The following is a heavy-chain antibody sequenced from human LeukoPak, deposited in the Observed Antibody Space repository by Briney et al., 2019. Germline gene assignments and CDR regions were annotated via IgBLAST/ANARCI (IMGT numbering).Heavy chain of an antibody. CDR1: GFTFSSYS. CDR2: ICSSNSSK. Sequence: GGSLRLSCAASGFTFSSYSMNWVRHAPGKGLEWVSFICSSNSSKYYADSVKGRFTISRDNAKNSLYLQMNSLRAEDTSVYYCASGWRRAIFGVVPGGYWGQGTLVTVSS. D-gene: IGHD3-3*01. CDR3: ASGWRRAIFGVVPGGY. J-gene: IGHJ4*02. V-gene: IGHV3-21*01.